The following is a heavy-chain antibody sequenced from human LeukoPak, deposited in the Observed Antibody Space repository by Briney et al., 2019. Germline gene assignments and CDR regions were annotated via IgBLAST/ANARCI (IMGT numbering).Heavy chain of an antibody. CDR1: GGSISSGGYY. J-gene: IGHJ2*01. Sequence: HPSETLSLTCTVSGGSISSGGYYWSWIRQHPGKGLERIGYISYSGNTYYNPSLKSRLAISVDTSKNQFSLKLSSVTAADTAVYFCARENYFARSGHTLRYFDLWGRGPLVTVSS. CDR2: ISYSGNT. D-gene: IGHD3-22*01. CDR3: ARENYFARSGHTLRYFDL. V-gene: IGHV4-31*02.